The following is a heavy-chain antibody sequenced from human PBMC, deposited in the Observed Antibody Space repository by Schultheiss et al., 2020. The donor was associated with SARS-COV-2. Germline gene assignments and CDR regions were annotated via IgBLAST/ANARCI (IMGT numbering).Heavy chain of an antibody. J-gene: IGHJ6*02. CDR3: AREDTAMGMGYGMDV. CDR2: IWYDGSNK. CDR1: GFTFSSYG. Sequence: GGSLRLSCAASGFTFSSYGMHWVRQAPGKGLEWVAVIWYDGSNKYYADSVKGRFTISRDNSKNTLYLQMNSLRAEDTAVYYCAREDTAMGMGYGMDVWGQGTTVTVSS. D-gene: IGHD5-18*01. V-gene: IGHV3-33*08.